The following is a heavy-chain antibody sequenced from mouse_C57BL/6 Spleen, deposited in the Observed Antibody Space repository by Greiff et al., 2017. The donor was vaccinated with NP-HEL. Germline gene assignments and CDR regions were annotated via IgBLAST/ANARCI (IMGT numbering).Heavy chain of an antibody. J-gene: IGHJ4*01. CDR2: ISYDGSN. CDR3: ARDDGSYEFYYAMDY. V-gene: IGHV3-6*01. D-gene: IGHD1-1*02. CDR1: GYSITSGYY. Sequence: EVKLVESGPGLVKPSQSLSLTCSVTGYSITSGYYWNWIRQFPGNKLEWMGYISYDGSNNYNPSLKNRISITRDTSKNQFFLKLNSVTTEDTATYYCARDDGSYEFYYAMDYWGQGTSVTVSS.